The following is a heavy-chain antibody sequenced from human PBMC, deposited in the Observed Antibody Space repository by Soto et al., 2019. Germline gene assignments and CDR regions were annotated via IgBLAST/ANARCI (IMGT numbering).Heavy chain of an antibody. J-gene: IGHJ3*02. CDR1: GYTLTVLS. D-gene: IGHD6-19*01. CDR2: FDPEDGET. V-gene: IGHV1-24*01. CDR3: ATVYSSGWFDAFDI. Sequence: ASVKVSCKVAGYTLTVLSMHWVRQAPGKGLEWMGGFDPEDGETIYAQKFQGRVTMTEDTSTDTAYMELSSLRSEDTAVYYCATVYSSGWFDAFDIWGQGTMVTVSS.